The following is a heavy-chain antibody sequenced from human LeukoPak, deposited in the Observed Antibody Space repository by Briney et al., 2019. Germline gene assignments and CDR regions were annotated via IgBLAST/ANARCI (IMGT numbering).Heavy chain of an antibody. CDR1: GYTFTGYY. D-gene: IGHD2-15*01. Sequence: ASVKVSCKASGYTFTGYYMHWVRQAPGQGLEWMGRINPNSGGTNYAQKFQGRVTMTRDMSISAAYMELSRLRSDDTAVYYCATVQSYCSGGSCYSDYDYWGQGTLVTVSS. J-gene: IGHJ4*02. V-gene: IGHV1-2*06. CDR2: INPNSGGT. CDR3: ATVQSYCSGGSCYSDYDY.